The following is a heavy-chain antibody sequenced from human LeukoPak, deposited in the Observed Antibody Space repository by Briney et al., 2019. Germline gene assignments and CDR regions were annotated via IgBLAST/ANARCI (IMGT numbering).Heavy chain of an antibody. CDR3: AREGYYYGMDV. J-gene: IGHJ6*02. V-gene: IGHV4-34*01. Sequence: SETLSLTCAVYGGSFSGYYWSWIRQPPGKGLEWIGEINHSGSTNDNPSLKSRVTISVDTSKNQFSLKLSSVTAADTAVYYCAREGYYYGMDVWGQGTTVTVSS. CDR2: INHSGST. CDR1: GGSFSGYY.